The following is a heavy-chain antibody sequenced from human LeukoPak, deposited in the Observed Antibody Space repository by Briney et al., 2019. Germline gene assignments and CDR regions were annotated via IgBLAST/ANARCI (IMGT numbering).Heavy chain of an antibody. CDR3: ARDKPTFGMDV. Sequence: SETLSLTCTVSGGSFSTYYWSWIRQPAGKGLEWIGRIYTSGSTNYNPSLKSRVTMSVDTSKNQFSLKLSSVTAADTAVYYCARDKPTFGMDVWGQGTTVTVSS. J-gene: IGHJ6*02. V-gene: IGHV4-4*07. D-gene: IGHD3-16*01. CDR2: IYTSGST. CDR1: GGSFSTYY.